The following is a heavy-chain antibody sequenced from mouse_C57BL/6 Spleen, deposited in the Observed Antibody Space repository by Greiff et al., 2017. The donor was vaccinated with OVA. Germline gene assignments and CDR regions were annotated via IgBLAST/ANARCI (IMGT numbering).Heavy chain of an antibody. V-gene: IGHV7-3*01. J-gene: IGHJ4*01. CDR2: IRNKANGYTT. CDR1: GFTFTDYY. Sequence: DVMLVESGGGLVQPGGSLSLSCAASGFTFTDYYMSWVRQPPGKALEWLGFIRNKANGYTTEYSASVKGRFTISRDNSKSILYLQMNALCADDIASYSCARYIPPYYDYDFYAMDYWGQGTSVTVSS. D-gene: IGHD2-4*01. CDR3: ARYIPPYYDYDFYAMDY.